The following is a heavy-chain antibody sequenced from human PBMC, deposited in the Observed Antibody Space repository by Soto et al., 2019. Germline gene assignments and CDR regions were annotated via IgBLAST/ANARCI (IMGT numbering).Heavy chain of an antibody. CDR3: ATDRFARRSAYSEY. Sequence: QVQLVESGGGVVQPGRSLRLSCAASGFTFSSYAMHWVRQAPGKGLECVAVISYDGSNKYYADSVKGRFTISRDNSKNTLYRQIHSLRSEDPALYYCATDRFARRSAYSEYWGQGPRVSVSS. D-gene: IGHD6-6*01. CDR1: GFTFSSYA. CDR2: ISYDGSNK. J-gene: IGHJ4*02. V-gene: IGHV3-30-3*01.